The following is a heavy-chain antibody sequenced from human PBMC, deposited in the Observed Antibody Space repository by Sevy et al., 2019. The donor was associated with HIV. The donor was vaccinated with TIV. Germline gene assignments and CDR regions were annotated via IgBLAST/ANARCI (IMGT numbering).Heavy chain of an antibody. Sequence: GGSLRLSCAASGFTFSSYWMSWVRQAPGKGLEWVANIKQDGSEKYYVDSVKGRFTTSRDNAKNSLFLQMNSLGSEDTSVYYCARGTYFYDSSCYFFDYWGQGTLVTVSS. CDR3: ARGTYFYDSSCYFFDY. V-gene: IGHV3-7*01. CDR2: IKQDGSEK. CDR1: GFTFSSYW. D-gene: IGHD3-22*01. J-gene: IGHJ4*02.